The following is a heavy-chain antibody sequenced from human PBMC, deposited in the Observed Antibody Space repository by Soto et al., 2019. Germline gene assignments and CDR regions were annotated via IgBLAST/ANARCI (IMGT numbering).Heavy chain of an antibody. CDR1: GGSFSGYY. CDR3: AREVIVPAAITMGYYYYMDV. Sequence: QVQLQQWGAGLLKPSETLSLTCAVYGGSFSGYYWSWIRQPPGKGLEWIGEINHSGSTNYNPSLKSRVTISVDTSKNQFSLKLSSVTAADTAVYYCAREVIVPAAITMGYYYYMDVWGKGTTFTVSS. J-gene: IGHJ6*03. V-gene: IGHV4-34*01. CDR2: INHSGST. D-gene: IGHD2-2*02.